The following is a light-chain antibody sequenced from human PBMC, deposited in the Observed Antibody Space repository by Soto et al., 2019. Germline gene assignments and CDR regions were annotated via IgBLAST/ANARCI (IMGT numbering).Light chain of an antibody. CDR1: QTVRSSY. Sequence: EIVLTQSPGTLSLSPGEGATLSCRSSQTVRSSYLAWYQQKPGQAPRLLIYGASSRATGIPDRFSGSGSGTDFPLTISRLEPEDFAVYYCQQYSSSPPFTFGQGTKLEIK. J-gene: IGKJ2*01. CDR3: QQYSSSPPFT. V-gene: IGKV3-20*01. CDR2: GAS.